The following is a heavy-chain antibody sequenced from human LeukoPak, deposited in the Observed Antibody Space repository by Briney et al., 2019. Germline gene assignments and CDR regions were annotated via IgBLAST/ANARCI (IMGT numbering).Heavy chain of an antibody. J-gene: IGHJ5*02. CDR3: AKEFGSFHLRGFIA. CDR1: GFTFRNSA. CDR2: FSGDADGT. V-gene: IGHV3-23*01. D-gene: IGHD3-10*01. Sequence: GGSLRLSCAASGFTFRNSAMSWVRQAPGKGLEWVSTFSGDADGTYYADSVKGRFTISRDNSKNTLYPQLNSLRAEDTAVYYCAKEFGSFHLRGFIAWGQGTLVTVSS.